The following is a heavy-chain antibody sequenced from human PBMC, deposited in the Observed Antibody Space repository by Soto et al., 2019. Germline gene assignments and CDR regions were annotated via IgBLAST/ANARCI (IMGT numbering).Heavy chain of an antibody. J-gene: IGHJ4*02. CDR1: GFTFSNYA. CDR3: AKDMGIFGVVTTPYKIDY. CDR2: ISGSGGST. D-gene: IGHD3-3*01. Sequence: PGGSLRLSCAASGFTFSNYAMSWVRQAPGKGLEWVSAISGSGGSTYYADSVKGRFTISRDNSQNTLYLQMNSLRAEDTAVYYCAKDMGIFGVVTTPYKIDYWGQGTLVTVSS. V-gene: IGHV3-23*01.